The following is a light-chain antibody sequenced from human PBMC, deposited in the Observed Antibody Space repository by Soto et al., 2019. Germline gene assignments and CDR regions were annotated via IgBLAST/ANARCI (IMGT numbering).Light chain of an antibody. J-gene: IGKJ4*01. CDR3: QHGDSFPLT. CDR2: TAS. Sequence: DIQRTQSPSSVYASVGDRVTISCRARQGCGTLLAWFQQKPGEAPRLLIYTASNSHSGFPTRLSGSGSETDLTLTLPSLQPEDFATYHCQHGDSFPLTVGGGNKVEI. V-gene: IGKV1-12*01. CDR1: QGCGTL.